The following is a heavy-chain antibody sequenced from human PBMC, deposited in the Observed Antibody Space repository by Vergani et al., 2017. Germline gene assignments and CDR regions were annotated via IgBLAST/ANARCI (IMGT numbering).Heavy chain of an antibody. Sequence: EVQLLESGGNLVQPGGSLRLSCAASGFTFTNFAMTWVRQAPGKGLEWVSYISSSGSTIYYADSVKGRFTISRDNAKNSLYLQMNSLRAEDTAVYYCARDQYYYGSGEEYGMDVWGQGTTVTVSS. CDR3: ARDQYYYGSGEEYGMDV. CDR2: ISSSGSTI. J-gene: IGHJ6*02. CDR1: GFTFTNFA. V-gene: IGHV3-48*04. D-gene: IGHD3-10*01.